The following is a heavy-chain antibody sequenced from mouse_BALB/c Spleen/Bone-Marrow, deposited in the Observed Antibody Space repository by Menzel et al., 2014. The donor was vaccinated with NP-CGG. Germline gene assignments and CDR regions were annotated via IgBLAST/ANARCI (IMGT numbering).Heavy chain of an antibody. CDR2: ISTGGGNT. J-gene: IGHJ4*01. Sequence: DVQLQESGGGLVQPGGSLKLSCAASGFSFSGFTMSWVRQTPETRLEWVAYISTGGGNTYYPDNIKGRFTISRDNAKNTLYLKMSSLKSEATAMYYCARHDGIGNFRGGNALVYWGPGTSVTVSS. V-gene: IGHV5-12-2*01. D-gene: IGHD2-1*01. CDR1: GFSFSGFT. CDR3: ARHDGIGNFRGGNALVY.